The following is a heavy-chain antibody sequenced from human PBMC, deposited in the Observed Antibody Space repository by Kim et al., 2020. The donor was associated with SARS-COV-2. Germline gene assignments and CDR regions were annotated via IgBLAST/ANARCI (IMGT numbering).Heavy chain of an antibody. J-gene: IGHJ4*02. CDR3: ARKGGAGYSSSWAPY. D-gene: IGHD6-13*01. V-gene: IGHV4-34*01. Sequence: PALKSRVTISVDTSKNQFSLKLSSVTAADKAVYYCARKGGAGYSSSWAPYWGQGTLVTVSS.